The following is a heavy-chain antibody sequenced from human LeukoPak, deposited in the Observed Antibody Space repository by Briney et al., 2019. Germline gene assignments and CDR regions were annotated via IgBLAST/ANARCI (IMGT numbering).Heavy chain of an antibody. D-gene: IGHD3-16*01. Sequence: SVKVSCKASGGTFSIYAISWVRQAPGQGLEWMGGIIPIFGTANYAQKFQGRVTITADESTSTAYMELSSLRSEVTAVYYCALVTTFGPAGAFDIWGQGTMVTVSS. CDR2: IIPIFGTA. CDR1: GGTFSIYA. J-gene: IGHJ3*02. V-gene: IGHV1-69*13. CDR3: ALVTTFGPAGAFDI.